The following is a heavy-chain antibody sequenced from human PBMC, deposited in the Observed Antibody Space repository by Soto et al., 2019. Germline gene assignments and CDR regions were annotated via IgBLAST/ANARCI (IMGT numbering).Heavy chain of an antibody. Sequence: GESLKISCAASGFTFSSYAMSWVRQAPGKGLEWVSAISGSGGSTYYADSVKGRFTISRDNSKNTLYLQMNSLRAEDTAVYYCAKNRGYVFLFDYWGQGTLVTVSS. D-gene: IGHD5-12*01. J-gene: IGHJ4*02. CDR1: GFTFSSYA. V-gene: IGHV3-23*01. CDR3: AKNRGYVFLFDY. CDR2: ISGSGGST.